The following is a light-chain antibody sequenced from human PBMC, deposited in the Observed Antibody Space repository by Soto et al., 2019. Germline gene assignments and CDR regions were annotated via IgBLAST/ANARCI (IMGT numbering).Light chain of an antibody. V-gene: IGKV3-11*01. CDR1: QSVSSY. CDR3: QQRSNWLLT. CDR2: DAS. J-gene: IGKJ4*01. Sequence: EIELTQSPATLSLSPGERATLSCRASQSVSSYLAWYQQKPGQAPRLLIYDASNRATGIPARFSGSGSGTDFTLTISCLEPEDFAVYYCQQRSNWLLTFGGGTKVEIK.